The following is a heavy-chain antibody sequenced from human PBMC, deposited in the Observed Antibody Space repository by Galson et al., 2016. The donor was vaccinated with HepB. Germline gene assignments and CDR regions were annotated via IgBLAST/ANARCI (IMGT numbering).Heavy chain of an antibody. D-gene: IGHD3-16*01. Sequence: SLRLSCAASGFTFSSYGMTWVRQAPGKGLECVSSISMSGGSRDYAESVKGRFTISRDNSRSTLFLQMNSLRAEDTGVYYCVRGGTAPDVWGKGTTVTVTS. J-gene: IGHJ6*04. CDR3: VRGGTAPDV. CDR1: GFTFSSYG. CDR2: ISMSGGSR. V-gene: IGHV3-23*01.